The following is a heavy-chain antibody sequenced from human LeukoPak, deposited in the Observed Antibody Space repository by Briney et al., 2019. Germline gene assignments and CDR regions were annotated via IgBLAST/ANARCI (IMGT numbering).Heavy chain of an antibody. CDR2: IYYSGST. CDR1: GGSISSHY. J-gene: IGHJ6*03. Sequence: SETLSLTCTVSGGSISSHYWSWIRQPPGKGLEWMGYIYYSGSTNYNPSLKSRVTISVDTSKNQFSLKLSSVTAADTAVYYCASLGPEGSSWYGLGYYYYYYYMDVWGKGTTVTVSS. CDR3: ASLGPEGSSWYGLGYYYYYYYMDV. D-gene: IGHD6-13*01. V-gene: IGHV4-59*11.